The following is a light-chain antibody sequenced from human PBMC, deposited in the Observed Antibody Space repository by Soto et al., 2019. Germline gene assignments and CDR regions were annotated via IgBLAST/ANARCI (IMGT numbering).Light chain of an antibody. Sequence: QSVLTQPPSVSGAPGQRVTISCTGSSSNIGAGYDVHWFQQLPGRAPKLLIYGNTNRPSGVPDRISGSKSGTSASLAITGLQAEDEADYYCQSYDSGLSGSVFGTGTKVTVL. CDR2: GNT. CDR1: SSNIGAGYD. CDR3: QSYDSGLSGSV. V-gene: IGLV1-40*01. J-gene: IGLJ1*01.